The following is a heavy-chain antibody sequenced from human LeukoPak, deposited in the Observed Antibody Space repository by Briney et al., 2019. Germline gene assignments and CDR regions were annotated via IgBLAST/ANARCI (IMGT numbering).Heavy chain of an antibody. CDR2: TYYSGST. CDR1: GGSISSSSYY. D-gene: IGHD3-22*01. J-gene: IGHJ3*02. V-gene: IGHV4-39*01. Sequence: SETLSLTCTVSGGSISSSSYYWGWIRQPPGKGLEWIGSTYYSGSTYYNPSLKSRVTISVDTSKNQFSLKLSSVTAADTAVYYCASSDSRGAFDIWGQGTMVTVSS. CDR3: ASSDSRGAFDI.